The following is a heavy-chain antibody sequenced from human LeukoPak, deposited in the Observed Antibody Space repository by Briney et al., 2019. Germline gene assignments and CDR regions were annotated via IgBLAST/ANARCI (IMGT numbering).Heavy chain of an antibody. J-gene: IGHJ4*02. CDR1: GGSISSSSYY. D-gene: IGHD2-15*01. CDR3: AREGWPMMVGNPLYFDY. Sequence: SETLPLTCTVSGGSISSSSYYWGWIRQPPGKGLEWIGSIYYSGSTYYNPSLKSRVTISVDTSKNQFSLKLSSVTAADTAVYYCAREGWPMMVGNPLYFDYWGQGTLVTVSS. CDR2: IYYSGST. V-gene: IGHV4-39*02.